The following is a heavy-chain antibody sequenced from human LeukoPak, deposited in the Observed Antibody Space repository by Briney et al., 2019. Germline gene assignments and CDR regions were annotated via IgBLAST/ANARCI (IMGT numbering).Heavy chain of an antibody. CDR1: GGSISSSSYY. CDR2: IYYSGST. J-gene: IGHJ3*02. D-gene: IGHD2-15*01. V-gene: IGHV4-39*07. Sequence: SETPSLTCTVSGGSISSSSYYWGWIRQPPGKGLEWIGSIYYSGSTYYNPSLKSRVTISVDTSKNQFSLKLSSVTAADTAVYYCARDKDIVVVVAATGAFDIWGQGTMVTVSS. CDR3: ARDKDIVVVVAATGAFDI.